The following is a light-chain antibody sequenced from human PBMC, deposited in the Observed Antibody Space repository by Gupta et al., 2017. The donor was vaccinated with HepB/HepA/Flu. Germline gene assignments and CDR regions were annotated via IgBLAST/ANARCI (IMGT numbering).Light chain of an antibody. CDR3: QQYGSSPS. CDR1: QSVSSSY. CDR2: GAS. V-gene: IGKV3-20*01. J-gene: IGKJ2*03. Sequence: EIVMTQSPATLSVSPGERVILSCRASQSVSSSYLAWYQQKPGQAPRLLIYGASSRATGIPDRFSGSGSGTDFTLTISRLEPEDFAVYYCQQYGSSPSFGQGTKLEIK.